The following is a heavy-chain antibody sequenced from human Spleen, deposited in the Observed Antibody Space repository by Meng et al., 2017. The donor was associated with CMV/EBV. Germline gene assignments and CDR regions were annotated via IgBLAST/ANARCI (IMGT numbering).Heavy chain of an antibody. D-gene: IGHD4-17*01. J-gene: IGHJ4*02. CDR2: IYYRGSI. CDR1: GDSISSGGYY. Sequence: CTGPGDSISSGGYYWNWIRQHPGKGLEWIGHIYYRGSIDHNPSLKRRVTISLDPSRNQFSLKLSSVTAADTAVYFCARNGGYTAFDYWGQGNLVTVSS. CDR3: ARNGGYTAFDY. V-gene: IGHV4-31*03.